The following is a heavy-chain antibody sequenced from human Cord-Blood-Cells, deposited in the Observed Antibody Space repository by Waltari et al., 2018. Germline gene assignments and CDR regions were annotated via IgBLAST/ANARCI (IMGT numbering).Heavy chain of an antibody. Sequence: QVQLQQWGAGLLKPSETLSLTCAVYGGSFSGYYWSWIRQPPGKGLEWIGEINHSGSTNYNPSLKSRVTISVDTSKNQFSLKLSSVTAADTAVYYCAREGESIAAPNWFDPWGRGTLVTVSS. D-gene: IGHD6-6*01. V-gene: IGHV4-34*01. CDR1: GGSFSGYY. CDR2: INHSGST. CDR3: AREGESIAAPNWFDP. J-gene: IGHJ5*02.